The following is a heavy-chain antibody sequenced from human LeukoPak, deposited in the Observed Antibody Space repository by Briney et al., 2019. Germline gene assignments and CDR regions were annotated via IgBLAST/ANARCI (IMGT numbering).Heavy chain of an antibody. D-gene: IGHD3-3*01. CDR3: ASSFAIFGVVSPYMDV. CDR1: GFTFSSYG. Sequence: GGSLRLSCAASGFTFSSYGMSWVRQAPGKALEWVSAISGSGGSTYYADSVKGRFTISRDNSKNTLYLQMNSLRAEDTAVYYCASSFAIFGVVSPYMDVWGKGTTVTVSS. CDR2: ISGSGGST. V-gene: IGHV3-23*01. J-gene: IGHJ6*03.